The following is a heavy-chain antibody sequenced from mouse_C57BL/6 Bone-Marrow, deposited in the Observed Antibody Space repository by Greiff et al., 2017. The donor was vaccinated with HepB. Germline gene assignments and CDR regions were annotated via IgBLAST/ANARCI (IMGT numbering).Heavy chain of an antibody. D-gene: IGHD1-1*01. V-gene: IGHV1-19*01. CDR1: GYTFTDYY. CDR2: INPYNGGT. Sequence: EVQLQQSGPVLVKPGASVKMSCKASGYTFTDYYMNWVKQSHGKSLEWIGVINPYNGGTSYNQKFKGKATLTVDKSSSTAYMELNSLTSEDSAVYYCARPYYYGSSYSYWYFDVWGTGTTVTVSP. J-gene: IGHJ1*03. CDR3: ARPYYYGSSYSYWYFDV.